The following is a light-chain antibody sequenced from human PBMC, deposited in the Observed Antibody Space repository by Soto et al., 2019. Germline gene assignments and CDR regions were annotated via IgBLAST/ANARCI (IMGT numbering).Light chain of an antibody. CDR2: DAS. Sequence: EIVLTQSPATLSLSPGERATLSCRASQSVSSSLAWYQQKPGQAPRLLIYDASNRATVIPARFSGSGSGTDCTLTISSLEPEDFAVYYCQQRSSWPYTFGQGTRLEIK. CDR1: QSVSSS. V-gene: IGKV3-11*01. CDR3: QQRSSWPYT. J-gene: IGKJ2*01.